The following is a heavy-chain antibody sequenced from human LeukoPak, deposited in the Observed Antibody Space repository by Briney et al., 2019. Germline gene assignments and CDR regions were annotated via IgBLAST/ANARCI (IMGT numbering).Heavy chain of an antibody. CDR1: GDSVSSNSAA. V-gene: IGHV6-1*01. CDR3: ARSVNWGCLDY. Sequence: SQTLSLTSALSGDSVSSNSAAWSWIRHSPSRGLEWLGKTYYRSKCFNDYALSVKSQITTNPNTSKNHLSLQLNSVTPEDTAVYYCARSVNWGCLDYWGQGALVTASS. CDR2: TYYRSKCFN. D-gene: IGHD3-16*01. J-gene: IGHJ4*02.